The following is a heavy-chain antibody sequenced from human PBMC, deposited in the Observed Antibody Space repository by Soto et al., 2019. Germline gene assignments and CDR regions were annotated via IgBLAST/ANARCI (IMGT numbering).Heavy chain of an antibody. D-gene: IGHD3-16*01. CDR2: VYNSGNT. CDR3: ARIPYTSASFDY. CDR1: GFPVSSTF. J-gene: IGHJ4*02. V-gene: IGHV4-59*02. Sequence: LSLTCTVSGFPVSSTFWSWVRQSPGKGLEWIGYVYNSGNTIYSPSLKSRVTISVDPSKNQFSLRLRSVTAADTAVYYCARIPYTSASFDYWGQGNLVTVPS.